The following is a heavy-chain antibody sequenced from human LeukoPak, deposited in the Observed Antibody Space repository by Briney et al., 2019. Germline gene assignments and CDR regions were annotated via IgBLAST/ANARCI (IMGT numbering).Heavy chain of an antibody. CDR3: ARDRTYSDSSTTYFYGMDV. CDR1: GGTIRSYY. CDR2: ISYSGST. V-gene: IGHV4-59*01. J-gene: IGHJ6*02. Sequence: PSETLSLTCSVSGGTIRSYYWSWIRQPPGKGLEWIGYISYSGSTKYNPSLESRVTISVDTSKSQFSLKLRSVTAADTAVYYCARDRTYSDSSTTYFYGMDVWGHGTTVTVFS. D-gene: IGHD1-26*01.